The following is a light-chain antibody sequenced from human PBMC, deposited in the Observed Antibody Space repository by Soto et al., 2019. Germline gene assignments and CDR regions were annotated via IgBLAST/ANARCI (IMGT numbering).Light chain of an antibody. CDR2: AVS. CDR1: ASDVVGYNY. V-gene: IGLV2-14*01. J-gene: IGLJ1*01. Sequence: QSALTQPASVSGSPGQSITISCTGTASDVVGYNYVSWYQQHPGKAPKLMIHAVSNRPSGISSRFSGSKSGNTASLTISGLQSEDEADYFCCSYTSRTTDVFGTGTKVTVL. CDR3: CSYTSRTTDV.